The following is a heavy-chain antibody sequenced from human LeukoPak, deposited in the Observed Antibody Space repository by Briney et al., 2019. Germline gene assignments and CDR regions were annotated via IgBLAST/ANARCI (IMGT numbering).Heavy chain of an antibody. Sequence: GGSLRLSCAASGFTFSSYAMHWVRQAPGKGLEWVAVISYDGSNKYYADSVKGRFTISRDNSKNTLYLQMNSLRAEDTAVYYCARDVNDYGDYLFDYWGQGTLVTVSS. CDR2: ISYDGSNK. D-gene: IGHD4-17*01. CDR3: ARDVNDYGDYLFDY. V-gene: IGHV3-30-3*01. CDR1: GFTFSSYA. J-gene: IGHJ4*02.